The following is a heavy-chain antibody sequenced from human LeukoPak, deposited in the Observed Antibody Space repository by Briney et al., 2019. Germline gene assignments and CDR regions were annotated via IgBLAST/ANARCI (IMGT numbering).Heavy chain of an antibody. V-gene: IGHV1-69*05. J-gene: IGHJ5*02. CDR2: IIPIFGTA. CDR3: ARSIAAAGDIWWFDP. CDR1: GYTFTGYY. Sequence: GASVKVSCKASGYTFTGYYIHWVRQAPGQGLEWMGGIIPIFGTANYAQKFQGRVTITTDESTSTAYMELSSLRSEDTAVYYCARSIAAAGDIWWFDPWGQGTLVTVSS. D-gene: IGHD6-13*01.